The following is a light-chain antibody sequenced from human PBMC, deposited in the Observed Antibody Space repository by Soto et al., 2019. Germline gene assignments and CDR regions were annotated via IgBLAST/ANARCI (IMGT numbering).Light chain of an antibody. CDR2: GNI. CDR3: QSYDSTLSDRYV. CDR1: SSKIGAGYD. Sequence: QSVQRHPPSVPRAPGPRGTVCCTGSSSKIGAGYDVHWYQQRPGTGPKLLIFGNINRPSGVPDRFSGSKSGTSASLAITGLQAEDEGHYYCQSYDSTLSDRYVFGTGTKVTVL. J-gene: IGLJ1*01. V-gene: IGLV1-40*01.